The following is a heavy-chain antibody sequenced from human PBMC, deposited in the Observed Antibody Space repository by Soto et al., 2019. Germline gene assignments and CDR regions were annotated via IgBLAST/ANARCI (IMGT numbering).Heavy chain of an antibody. J-gene: IGHJ4*02. CDR2: ISAYNGNT. CDR3: ARDRGTRITMVRGVIIDY. D-gene: IGHD3-10*01. Sequence: GASVKVSCKASGYTFTSYGISWVRQAPGQGLEWMGWISAYNGNTNYAQKLQGRVTMTTDTSTSTAYMELRSLRSDDTAVYSCARDRGTRITMVRGVIIDYWGQGTLVTVSS. V-gene: IGHV1-18*01. CDR1: GYTFTSYG.